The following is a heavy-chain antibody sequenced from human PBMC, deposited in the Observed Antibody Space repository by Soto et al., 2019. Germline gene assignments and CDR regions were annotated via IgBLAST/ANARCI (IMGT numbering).Heavy chain of an antibody. CDR1: GYTFTSYG. CDR3: AREYYYDSSGYYYYYYYGMDV. CDR2: ISAYNGNT. J-gene: IGHJ6*02. Sequence: ASVKVSCKASGYTFTSYGISWVRQAPGQGLEWMGWISAYNGNTNYAQKLQGRVTMTTDTSTSTAYMELRSLRSDDTAVYYCAREYYYDSSGYYYYYYYGMDVWGQGTTVTVSS. D-gene: IGHD3-22*01. V-gene: IGHV1-18*01.